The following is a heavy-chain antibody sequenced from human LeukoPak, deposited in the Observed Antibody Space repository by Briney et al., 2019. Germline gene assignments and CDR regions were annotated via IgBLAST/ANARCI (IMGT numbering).Heavy chain of an antibody. CDR1: GLTFNNYA. J-gene: IGHJ4*02. V-gene: IGHV3-23*01. Sequence: GGSLRLSCAVSGLTFNNYAMSWVRQAPGKGLEWVSGISGRGASKYYADSVKGRFTISRDNSKNTLYLQMNSLRAEDTAVYYCAKDCSGGSCYSSWGQGTLVTVSS. D-gene: IGHD2-15*01. CDR3: AKDCSGGSCYSS. CDR2: ISGRGASK.